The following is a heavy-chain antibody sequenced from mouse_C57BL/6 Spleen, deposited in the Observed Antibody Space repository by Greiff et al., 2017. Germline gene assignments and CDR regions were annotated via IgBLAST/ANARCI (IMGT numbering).Heavy chain of an antibody. CDR1: GFTFSSYA. D-gene: IGHD2-3*01. V-gene: IGHV5-9-1*02. Sequence: VQLKQSGEGLVKPGGSLKLSCAASGFTFSSYAMSWVRQTPEKRLEWVAYISSGGDYIYYADTVKGRFTISRDNARNTLYLQMSSLKSEDTAMYYCTREDGYLDYWGQGTTLTVSS. CDR3: TREDGYLDY. J-gene: IGHJ2*01. CDR2: ISSGGDYI.